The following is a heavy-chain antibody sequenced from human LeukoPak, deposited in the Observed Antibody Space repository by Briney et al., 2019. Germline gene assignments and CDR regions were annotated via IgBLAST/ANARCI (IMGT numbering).Heavy chain of an antibody. CDR1: GGTFSSYA. D-gene: IGHD5-24*01. J-gene: IGHJ6*03. Sequence: ASVKVSCKASGGTFSSYAISWVRQAPGQGLEWVGGIIPIFGTANYAQKFQGRVTITADESTSTAYMELSSLRSEDTAVYYCARDSKSRDGYNLGDYYYYYMDVWGKGTTVTISS. CDR3: ARDSKSRDGYNLGDYYYYYMDV. CDR2: IIPIFGTA. V-gene: IGHV1-69*13.